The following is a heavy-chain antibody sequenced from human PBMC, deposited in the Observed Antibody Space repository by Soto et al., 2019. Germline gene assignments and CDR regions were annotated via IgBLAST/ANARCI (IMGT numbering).Heavy chain of an antibody. J-gene: IGHJ5*02. Sequence: EVQLVESGGGLVKPGGSLRLSCAASGFTFSSYTMSWVGQAPGKGLEWVSSISSSSTYIYYADSVKGRFTISRDNAKNSLYLQMNSLRVEDTAVYYCARDNGEFDPWGQGTLVTVSS. V-gene: IGHV3-21*01. CDR3: ARDNGEFDP. CDR1: GFTFSSYT. D-gene: IGHD3-10*01. CDR2: ISSSSTYI.